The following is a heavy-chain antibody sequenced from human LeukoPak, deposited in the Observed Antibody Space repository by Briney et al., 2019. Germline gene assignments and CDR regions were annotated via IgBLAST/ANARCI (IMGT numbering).Heavy chain of an antibody. CDR3: ARAGYSSSWYRGLHDAFDI. CDR2: IYYSGST. V-gene: IGHV4-59*08. CDR1: GGSISSYY. J-gene: IGHJ3*02. Sequence: SETLSLTCTVSGGSISSYYWSWIRQPPGKGLEWIGYIYYSGSTNYNPSLKSRVTISVDTSKNQFSLKLSSVTAADTAVYYCARAGYSSSWYRGLHDAFDIWGQGTMVTVSS. D-gene: IGHD6-13*01.